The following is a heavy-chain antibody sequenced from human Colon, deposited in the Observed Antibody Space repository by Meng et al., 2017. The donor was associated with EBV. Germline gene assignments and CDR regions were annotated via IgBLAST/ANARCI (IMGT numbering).Heavy chain of an antibody. J-gene: IGHJ2*01. V-gene: IGHV4-31*03. CDR1: GRSISSGNHY. D-gene: IGHD4-17*01. CDR3: ASLYGDSSVWYLDL. CDR2: IYDSGST. Sequence: QVRLEESGLGLVKPSQTLSLPCTVFGRSISSGNHYWSWIRQHPGKGLEYIGYIYDSGSTYYNPSLKSRVIISVDTSKNQFSLRLNSVTAADTAVYYCASLYGDSSVWYLDLWGRGTLVTVSS.